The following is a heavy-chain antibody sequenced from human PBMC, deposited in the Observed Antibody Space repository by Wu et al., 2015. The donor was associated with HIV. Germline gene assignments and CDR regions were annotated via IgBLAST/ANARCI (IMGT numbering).Heavy chain of an antibody. V-gene: IGHV1-2*02. CDR2: INPNTGSA. J-gene: IGHJ4*02. CDR3: ARGTAIAAAGTVDY. CDR1: GYSFTAYY. Sequence: VQLVQSGAEVKKPGASVKVSCKTSGYSFTAYYLHWLRQAPGQGLEWMGRINPNTGSADSAQKFQGRVTLTRDTSITTAYLDLGRLRLDDTAVYYCARGTAIAAAGTVDYWGQGTLVTVS. D-gene: IGHD6-13*01.